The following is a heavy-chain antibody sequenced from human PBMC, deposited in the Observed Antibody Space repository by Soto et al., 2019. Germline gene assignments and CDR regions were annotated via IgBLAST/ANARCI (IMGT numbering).Heavy chain of an antibody. J-gene: IGHJ3*02. CDR3: ARSPLGYDYVRQTWREVGDSFDI. CDR1: GGSLGGVH. D-gene: IGHD3-16*01. V-gene: IGHV4-34*12. CDR2: LIHGGST. Sequence: PSVTPCLTWAIYGGSLGGVHWTWLRQDPGKGLEWIGELIHGGSTNYNPSLKSRVSFSLDTSKNQFSLHLMSVTAADTAVYYCARSPLGYDYVRQTWREVGDSFDIWGRGTMVTALQ.